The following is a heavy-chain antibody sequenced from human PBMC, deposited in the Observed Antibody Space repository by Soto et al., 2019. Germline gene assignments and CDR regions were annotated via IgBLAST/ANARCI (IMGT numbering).Heavy chain of an antibody. J-gene: IGHJ4*02. CDR3: ARDPRGRYYGSGSYYFDY. Sequence: QVQLVESGGGVVQPGRSLRLSCAASGFTFSSYAMHWVRQAPGKGLEWVAVISYDGSNKYYADSVKGRFTISRDNSKNPLYLQMNSLRAEDTAVYYCARDPRGRYYGSGSYYFDYWGQGTLVTVSS. D-gene: IGHD3-10*01. V-gene: IGHV3-30-3*01. CDR1: GFTFSSYA. CDR2: ISYDGSNK.